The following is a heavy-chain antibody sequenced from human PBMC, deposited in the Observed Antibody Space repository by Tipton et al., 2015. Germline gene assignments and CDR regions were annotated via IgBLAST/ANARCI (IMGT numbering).Heavy chain of an antibody. Sequence: TLSLTCAVYGGSFSDYYWTWVRQSPGKGLEWIGEINHSGSTNYNPSLKSRVTISVDTSKNQFSLKVNSVTAADTAVYYCARGHKNGDSPWDYWGQGTLVTVSS. CDR3: ARGHKNGDSPWDY. J-gene: IGHJ4*02. V-gene: IGHV4-34*01. CDR1: GGSFSDYY. CDR2: INHSGST. D-gene: IGHD4-17*01.